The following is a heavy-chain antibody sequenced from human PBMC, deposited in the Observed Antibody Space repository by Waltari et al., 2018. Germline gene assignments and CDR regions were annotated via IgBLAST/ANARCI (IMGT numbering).Heavy chain of an antibody. Sequence: QLQLQEAGPGLVKPSETLSIICTVSGGSINSSSHYWAWIRQPPGKVLEWIGSVYYTGSTHYNPSLKSRVTISLDMSKNDFSLRLNSATAADTGVYYCAGGVGADFDFWGQGTRVTVSS. D-gene: IGHD3-16*01. CDR2: VYYTGST. V-gene: IGHV4-39*02. CDR3: AGGVGADFDF. CDR1: GGSINSSSHY. J-gene: IGHJ4*02.